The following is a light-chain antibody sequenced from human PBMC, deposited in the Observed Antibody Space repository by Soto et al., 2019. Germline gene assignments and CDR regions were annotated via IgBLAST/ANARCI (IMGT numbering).Light chain of an antibody. CDR3: CSYAGTYTFV. V-gene: IGLV2-11*01. Sequence: QSVLTQPRSVSGSPGQSVTISCTGTSSDVGGYNYVSWYQQHPGKAPKLMIYDXXXXPSGVPDRFSGSKSGNTASLTISGLQAEDEADYYCCSYAGTYTFVFGTGNKVTV. CDR1: SSDVGGYNY. J-gene: IGLJ1*01. CDR2: DXX.